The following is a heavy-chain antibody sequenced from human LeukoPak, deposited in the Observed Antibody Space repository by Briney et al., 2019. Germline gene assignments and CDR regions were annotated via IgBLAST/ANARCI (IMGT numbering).Heavy chain of an antibody. CDR3: AREGRFGWNDGSDY. V-gene: IGHV3-30-3*01. CDR1: GFTFSSYA. CDR2: ISYDGSNK. D-gene: IGHD1-1*01. J-gene: IGHJ4*02. Sequence: GGSLRLSCAASGFTFSSYAMHWVRQAPGKGLEWVAVISYDGSNKYYADSVKGRFTISRDNSKNTLYLQMNSLRAEDTAVYYCAREGRFGWNDGSDYWGQGTLVTVSS.